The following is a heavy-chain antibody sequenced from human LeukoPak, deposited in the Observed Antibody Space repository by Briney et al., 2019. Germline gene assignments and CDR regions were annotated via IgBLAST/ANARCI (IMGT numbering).Heavy chain of an antibody. J-gene: IGHJ5*01. CDR3: ARAPTSISHPKWFDS. Sequence: GESLKISCTGSTYSFSSYWIGWVRHVPGNGLEWMGIIYPGDYDTRYSPSFQGHATISVDKSISTAYLQWNTLKDSDTAIYYCARAPTSISHPKWFDSWGQGTLVTVSS. D-gene: IGHD2-2*01. CDR2: IYPGDYDT. CDR1: TYSFSSYW. V-gene: IGHV5-51*01.